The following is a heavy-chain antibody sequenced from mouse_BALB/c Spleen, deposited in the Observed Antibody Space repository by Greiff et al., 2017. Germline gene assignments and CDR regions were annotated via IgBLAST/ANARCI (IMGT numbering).Heavy chain of an antibody. D-gene: IGHD2-3*01. Sequence: QVQLKQSGPGLVQPSQSLSITCTVSGFSLTSYGVHWVRQSPGKGLEWLGVIWSGGSTDYNAAFISRLSISKDNSKSQVFFKMNSLQADDTAIYYCARKGYYDWYFDVWGAGTTVTVSS. CDR1: GFSLTSYG. V-gene: IGHV2-4-1*01. J-gene: IGHJ1*01. CDR2: IWSGGST. CDR3: ARKGYYDWYFDV.